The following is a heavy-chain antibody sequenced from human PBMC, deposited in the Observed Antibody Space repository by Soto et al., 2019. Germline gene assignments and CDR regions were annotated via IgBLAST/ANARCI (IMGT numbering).Heavy chain of an antibody. J-gene: IGHJ4*02. CDR1: GGTFSSYA. Sequence: VASVKVSCKASGGTFSSYAISWVRQAPGQGLEWMGGIIPIFGTANYAQKFQGRVTITADESTSTAYMELSSLRSEDTAVYYCARVTIGTCYFDYWGQGTLVTVSS. D-gene: IGHD1-1*01. V-gene: IGHV1-69*13. CDR2: IIPIFGTA. CDR3: ARVTIGTCYFDY.